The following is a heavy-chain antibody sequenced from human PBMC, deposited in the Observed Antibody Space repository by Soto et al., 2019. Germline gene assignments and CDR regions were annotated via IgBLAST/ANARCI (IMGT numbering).Heavy chain of an antibody. CDR2: ISGSGGST. J-gene: IGHJ4*02. V-gene: IGHV3-23*01. D-gene: IGHD2-21*02. Sequence: GGSLRLSCAASGFTFSSYAMSWVRQAPGKGLEWVSAISGSGGSTYYADSVKGRFTISRDNSRSTLYLQMNSLRAEDTAVYYCAKSPADCAGDCYNFFDYWGQGTLVTVSS. CDR3: AKSPADCAGDCYNFFDY. CDR1: GFTFSSYA.